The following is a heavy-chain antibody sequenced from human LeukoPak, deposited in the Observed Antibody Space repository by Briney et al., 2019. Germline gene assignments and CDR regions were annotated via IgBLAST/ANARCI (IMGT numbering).Heavy chain of an antibody. J-gene: IGHJ4*02. V-gene: IGHV1-18*01. Sequence: ASVKVSCKASGYTFTSYGISWVRQAPGQGLEWMGWISAYNGNTNYAQKLQGRVTMTIDTSTSTAYMELKSLRSDDTAVYYCARVFIRTPGLTFFAYWGKGTWSPSPQ. CDR1: GYTFTSYG. CDR2: ISAYNGNT. D-gene: IGHD1-14*01. CDR3: ARVFIRTPGLTFFAY.